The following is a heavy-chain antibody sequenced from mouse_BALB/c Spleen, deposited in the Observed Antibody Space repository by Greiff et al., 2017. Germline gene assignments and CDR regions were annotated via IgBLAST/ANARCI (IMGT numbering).Heavy chain of an antibody. J-gene: IGHJ1*01. CDR2: INPYNDGT. CDR3: ARYYDGSSYWYFEG. V-gene: IGHV1-14*01. CDR1: GYTFTSYV. D-gene: IGHD1-1*01. Sequence: VQLQQSGPELVKPGASVKMSCKASGYTFTSYVIHWVKQKPGQGLEWIGYINPYNDGTKYNEKFKGKATLTSDKSSSTAYMELSSLTSEDSAVYYCARYYDGSSYWYFEGWGAGTTGTVSS.